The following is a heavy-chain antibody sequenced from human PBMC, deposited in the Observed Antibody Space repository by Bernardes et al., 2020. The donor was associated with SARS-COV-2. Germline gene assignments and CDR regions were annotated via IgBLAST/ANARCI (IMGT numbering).Heavy chain of an antibody. V-gene: IGHV2-5*02. CDR3: AHGIYRYGRIYFDY. CDR2: IYWDDDK. Sequence: SGPTLVKPTQTLTLTCTFSAFSLSTTGVGVAWIRQPPGKALEWLALIYWDDDKRYRPSLENRLTITKDTSKNQVVLTMTNMDLVDTATYYCAHGIYRYGRIYFDYWGPGTLVTVSS. J-gene: IGHJ4*02. CDR1: AFSLSTTGVG. D-gene: IGHD5-18*01.